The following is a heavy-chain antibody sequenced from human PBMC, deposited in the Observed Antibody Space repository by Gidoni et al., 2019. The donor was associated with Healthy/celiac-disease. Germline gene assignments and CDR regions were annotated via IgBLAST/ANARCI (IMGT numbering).Heavy chain of an antibody. Sequence: QVPLQESGPGVVKPSETLSLTCTVSGGPIRSYYWSWTRPPQGMGLEWIGYIYYSGSTNSNPSLKSRVTISVDTSKNQFSLKLSSVTAADTAVYYCARLGGSYSYSLDYWGQGTLVTVSS. CDR3: ARLGGSYSYSLDY. J-gene: IGHJ4*02. CDR2: IYYSGST. D-gene: IGHD1-26*01. V-gene: IGHV4-59*08. CDR1: GGPIRSYY.